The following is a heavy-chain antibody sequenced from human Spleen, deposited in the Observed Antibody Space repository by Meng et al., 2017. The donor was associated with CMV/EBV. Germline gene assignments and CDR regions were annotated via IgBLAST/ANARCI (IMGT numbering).Heavy chain of an antibody. D-gene: IGHD2-15*01. CDR1: GYTFTGYY. CDR3: ARSAQVGGY. J-gene: IGHJ4*02. CDR2: INPNNGDT. V-gene: IGHV1-2*02. Sequence: ASVKVSCKASGYTFTGYYIHWVRQAPGQGLEWVGWINPNNGDTNYERKFQGRVTMTRDTSISTAYMELSRLRSDDTAVYYCARSAQVGGYWGQGTLVTVSS.